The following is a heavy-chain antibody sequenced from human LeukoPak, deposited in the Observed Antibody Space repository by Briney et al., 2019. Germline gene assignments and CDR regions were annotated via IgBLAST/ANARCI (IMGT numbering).Heavy chain of an antibody. D-gene: IGHD3-10*01. V-gene: IGHV4-61*02. J-gene: IGHJ4*02. Sequence: PSQTLSLTCAVSGGSISSGSYYWSWIRQPAGKGLEWIGRIYTSGSTNYNPSLKSRVTISVDTSKNQFSLKLSSVTAADTAVYYCARAPRWFGKNNYFDYRGQGTLVTVSS. CDR2: IYTSGST. CDR1: GGSISSGSYY. CDR3: ARAPRWFGKNNYFDY.